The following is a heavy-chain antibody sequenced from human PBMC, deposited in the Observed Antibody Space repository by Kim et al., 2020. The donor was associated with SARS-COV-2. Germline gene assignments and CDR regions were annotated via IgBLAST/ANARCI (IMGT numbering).Heavy chain of an antibody. CDR1: GYTFIAYY. CDR3: ARDGGAVDGFNI. J-gene: IGHJ3*02. Sequence: ASVKVSCKASGYTFIAYYMHWVRQAPGQGLEWVGRINPNSGDAIFAQKFQGRVTLTRDTSISTAYMEVISLRSDDTAVYYCARDGGAVDGFNIWGQGTLVTVSS. CDR2: INPNSGDA. V-gene: IGHV1-2*06. D-gene: IGHD6-19*01.